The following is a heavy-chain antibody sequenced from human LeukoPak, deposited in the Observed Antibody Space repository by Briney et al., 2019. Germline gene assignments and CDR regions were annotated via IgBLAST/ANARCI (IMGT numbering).Heavy chain of an antibody. CDR3: ARQGIVGATGYYFDY. CDR1: GGSISSYY. J-gene: IGHJ4*02. V-gene: IGHV4-4*09. CDR2: IYTSGST. Sequence: PSETLSLTCTVSGGSISSYYWSWIRQPPGKGLEWIGYIYTSGSTNYNPSLRSRVTISVDTSKNQFSLKLSSVTAADTAVYYCARQGIVGATGYYFDYWGQGTLVTVSS. D-gene: IGHD1-26*01.